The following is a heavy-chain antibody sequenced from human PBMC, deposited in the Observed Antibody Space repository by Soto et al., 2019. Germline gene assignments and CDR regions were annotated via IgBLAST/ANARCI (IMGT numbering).Heavy chain of an antibody. CDR2: IIPIFDTS. V-gene: IGHV1-69*06. Sequence: ASVKVSCKASGGTFSSYGISWVRQAPGQGLEWMGGIIPIFDTSNSAQKFQGRVTITADTSTSTAYLELSNLRSEDTAVYYCARDMKRAVAAGYYYYYVMDVWGQGTMVTVSS. D-gene: IGHD6-13*01. J-gene: IGHJ6*02. CDR3: ARDMKRAVAAGYYYYYVMDV. CDR1: GGTFSSYG.